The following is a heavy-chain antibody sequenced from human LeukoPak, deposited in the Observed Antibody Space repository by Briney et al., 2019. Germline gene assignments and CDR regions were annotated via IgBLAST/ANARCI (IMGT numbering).Heavy chain of an antibody. CDR1: GFTFSSYA. CDR2: ISGSGGST. V-gene: IGHV3-23*01. D-gene: IGHD3-10*01. CDR3: AKDPNYYYASGSPYFDY. J-gene: IGHJ4*02. Sequence: PGGSLRLSCAASGFTFSSYAMSWVRQAPGKGLEWVSAISGSGGSTYYADSVKGRFTISRDNSKNTLYLQMNSLRAEDTAVYLCAKDPNYYYASGSPYFDYWGQGTLVTVSS.